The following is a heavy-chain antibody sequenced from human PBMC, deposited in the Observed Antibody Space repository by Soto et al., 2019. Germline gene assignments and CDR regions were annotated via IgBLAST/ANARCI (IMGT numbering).Heavy chain of an antibody. CDR3: ARLHYYDSSGYYLGAFDI. V-gene: IGHV3-66*01. J-gene: IGHJ3*02. CDR1: GFTVSSNY. Sequence: GGSLRLSCAASGFTVSSNYMSWVRQAPGKGLEWVSVIYSGGSTYYADSVKGRFTISRDNSKNTLYLQMNSLRAEDTAVYYCARLHYYDSSGYYLGAFDIWGQGTMVTVSS. CDR2: IYSGGST. D-gene: IGHD3-22*01.